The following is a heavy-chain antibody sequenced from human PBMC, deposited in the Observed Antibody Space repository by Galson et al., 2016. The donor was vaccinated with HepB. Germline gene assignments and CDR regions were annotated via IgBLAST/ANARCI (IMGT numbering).Heavy chain of an antibody. D-gene: IGHD1-14*01. CDR1: GFTFDDYA. CDR2: ITGTGAFT. CDR3: ANVAEGRFWAEDYFDY. V-gene: IGHV3-23*01. J-gene: IGHJ4*02. Sequence: SLRLSCAVSGFTFDDYAMSWVRQAPGQGLEWVSSITGTGAFTYYPVSVKGRFTISRDNSKNTVYLQMNNLRVEDTAVYYFANVAEGRFWAEDYFDYWGQGTLVTVSS.